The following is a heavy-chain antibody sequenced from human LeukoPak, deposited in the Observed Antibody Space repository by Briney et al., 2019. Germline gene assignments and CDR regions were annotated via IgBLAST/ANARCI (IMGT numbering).Heavy chain of an antibody. D-gene: IGHD3-10*01. CDR3: ASLGVYGAGSYYKKYYFDY. CDR1: GGTFSNYA. Sequence: SVTVSCKASGGTFSNYAISWVRQAPAREVEGMGGIIPIFGTANYAQKFQGRVTITADESTSTAYMELSSLRSEDTAVYYCASLGVYGAGSYYKKYYFDYWGQGTLVTVSS. J-gene: IGHJ4*02. V-gene: IGHV1-69*01. CDR2: IIPIFGTA.